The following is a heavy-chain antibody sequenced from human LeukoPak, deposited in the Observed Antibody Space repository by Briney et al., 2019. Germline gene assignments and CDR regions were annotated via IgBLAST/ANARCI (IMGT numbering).Heavy chain of an antibody. CDR1: GFTCNTYS. CDR2: ISSSSTYI. V-gene: IGHV3-21*01. CDR3: AGVPTGRSQGPYYFDY. D-gene: IGHD3-10*01. Sequence: PGGSLRLSCAASGFTCNTYSMNWVRQAPGKGLEWVSSISSSSTYIYYADSVKGRFTISRDNAKNSLYLQMNSLRAEDTAVFYCAGVPTGRSQGPYYFDYWGQGTLVTVSS. J-gene: IGHJ4*02.